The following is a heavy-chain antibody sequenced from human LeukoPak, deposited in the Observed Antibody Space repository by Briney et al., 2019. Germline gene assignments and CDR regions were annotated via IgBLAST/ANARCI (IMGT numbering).Heavy chain of an antibody. CDR2: ISGSGGST. CDR3: ARDSLETDIDY. J-gene: IGHJ4*02. D-gene: IGHD1-14*01. Sequence: GGSLRLFCAASGFTFSSYAMSWVRHAPGKGLEWVSAISGSGGSTYYADFVEGRFTISRDNSKNTLYLQMNSLRAEDTAVYYCARDSLETDIDYWGQGTLVTVSS. V-gene: IGHV3-23*01. CDR1: GFTFSSYA.